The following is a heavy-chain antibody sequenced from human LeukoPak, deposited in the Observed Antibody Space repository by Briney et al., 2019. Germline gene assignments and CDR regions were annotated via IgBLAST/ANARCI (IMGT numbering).Heavy chain of an antibody. CDR2: IYYSGST. CDR1: GGSISSYY. V-gene: IGHV4-59*08. J-gene: IGHJ4*02. D-gene: IGHD6-19*01. Sequence: PSETLSPTCTVSGGSISSYYWSWIRQPPGKGLEWIGYIYYSGSTNYNPSLKSRVTISVDTSKNQFSLKLSSVTAADTAVYYCARHSSSGWFPFDYWGQGTLVTVSS. CDR3: ARHSSSGWFPFDY.